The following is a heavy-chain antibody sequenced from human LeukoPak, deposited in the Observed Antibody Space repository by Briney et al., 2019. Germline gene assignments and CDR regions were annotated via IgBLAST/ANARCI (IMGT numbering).Heavy chain of an antibody. CDR3: AKDIGLYDFWSGYYTLDY. CDR1: GFTFDDYA. CDR2: ISWNSGSI. D-gene: IGHD3-3*01. Sequence: GRSLRLSCAASGFTFDDYAMHWVRQAPGKGLEWVSGISWNSGSIGYADSVKGRFTISRDNAKNSLYLQMNSLRAEDTALYYCAKDIGLYDFWSGYYTLDYWGQGTLVTVSS. J-gene: IGHJ4*02. V-gene: IGHV3-9*01.